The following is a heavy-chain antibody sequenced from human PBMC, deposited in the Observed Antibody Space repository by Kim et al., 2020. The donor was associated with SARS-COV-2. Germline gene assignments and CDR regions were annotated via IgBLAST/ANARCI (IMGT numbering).Heavy chain of an antibody. CDR2: ISSSSSDI. D-gene: IGHD2-15*01. CDR3: ARDRVRFGYCSGGSCYSLDY. V-gene: IGHV3-21*01. J-gene: IGHJ4*02. Sequence: GGSLRLSCAASGFTFSSYSMNWVRQAPGKGLEWVSSISSSSSDIYYADSVKGRFTISRDNAKNSLYLQMNSLRAEDTAVYYCARDRVRFGYCSGGSCYSLDYWGQGTLVTVSS. CDR1: GFTFSSYS.